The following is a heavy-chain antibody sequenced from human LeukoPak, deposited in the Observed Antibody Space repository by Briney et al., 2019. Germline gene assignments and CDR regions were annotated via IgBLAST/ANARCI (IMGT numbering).Heavy chain of an antibody. CDR2: IYHTGST. CDR3: ARHWGSTMTHLDY. V-gene: IGHV4-39*01. CDR1: GGSISSSSYY. D-gene: IGHD3-22*01. Sequence: SETLSLTCTVSGGSISSSSYYWVWIRQPPGKGLEWIGTIYHTGSTYYNPSLKSRVAISVDTSKSHLSLKLTSVTAAYTAVYFCARHWGSTMTHLDYWGQGTLVTVSS. J-gene: IGHJ4*02.